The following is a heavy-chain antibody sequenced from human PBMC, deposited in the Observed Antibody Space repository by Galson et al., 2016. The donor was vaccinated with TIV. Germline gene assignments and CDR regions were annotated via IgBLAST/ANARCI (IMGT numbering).Heavy chain of an antibody. CDR1: GYTFENYG. CDR2: ISIYNGKT. D-gene: IGHD2-21*01. CDR3: ARPPYCGGDCFKYDS. Sequence: SVKVSCKASGYTFENYGISWVRQAPGQGLEWMGWISIYNGKTNYARKFQDRVTMTTDTFASTGYMEVRNLRSDDTAIYYCARPPYCGGDCFKYDSWGQGTLVTVSS. V-gene: IGHV1-18*01. J-gene: IGHJ4*02.